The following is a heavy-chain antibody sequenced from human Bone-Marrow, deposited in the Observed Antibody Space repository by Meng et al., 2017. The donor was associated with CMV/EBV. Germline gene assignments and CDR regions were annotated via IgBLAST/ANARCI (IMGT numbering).Heavy chain of an antibody. CDR1: GFTFSSYA. CDR2: ISYDGSNK. J-gene: IGHJ6*02. V-gene: IGHV3-30-3*01. Sequence: GESLKISCAASGFTFSSYAMHWVRQAPGKGLEWVAVISYDGSNKYYADSVKGRFTISRDNSKNTLYLQMNSLRAEDTAVYYCARAAAGYYYGLDVWGQGTTVTVSS. D-gene: IGHD6-13*01. CDR3: ARAAAGYYYGLDV.